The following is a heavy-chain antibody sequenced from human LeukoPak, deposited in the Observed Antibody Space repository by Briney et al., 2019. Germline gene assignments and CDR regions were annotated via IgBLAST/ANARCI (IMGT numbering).Heavy chain of an antibody. CDR3: ARGGSYTPFDY. CDR2: MSSSVSVI. V-gene: IGHV3-48*03. D-gene: IGHD1-26*01. Sequence: GGSLRLSCAASGFTFDDYAMHWVRQAPGKGLEWISYMSSSVSVIFYADSVQGRFTISRDNAKNSLYLQMNSLRAEDTAVYYCARGGSYTPFDYWGQGILVTVSS. CDR1: GFTFDDYA. J-gene: IGHJ4*02.